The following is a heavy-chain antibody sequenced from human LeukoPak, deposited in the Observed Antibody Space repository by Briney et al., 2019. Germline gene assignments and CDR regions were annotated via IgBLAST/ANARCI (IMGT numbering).Heavy chain of an antibody. CDR1: GFTFSVYY. J-gene: IGHJ5*02. CDR2: ISSSSSYT. D-gene: IGHD3-10*01. CDR3: ARGITVLAWFDP. Sequence: GGSLRLSCAASGFTFSVYYMSWTRQAPGKGLEWVSYISSSSSYTNYADSVKGRFTISRDNAKNSLYLQMNSLRAEDTAVYYCARGITVLAWFDPWGQGTLVTVSS. V-gene: IGHV3-11*05.